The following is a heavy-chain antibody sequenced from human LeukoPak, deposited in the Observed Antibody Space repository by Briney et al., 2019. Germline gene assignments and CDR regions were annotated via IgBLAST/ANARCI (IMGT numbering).Heavy chain of an antibody. CDR3: ARDGRLIYSSSWLGAFDI. V-gene: IGHV4-59*01. Sequence: SETLSLTCAVYGGSFSGYYWSWIRQPPGKGLEWIGYIYYSGSTNYNPSLKSRVTISVDTSKNQFSLKLSSVTAADTAVYYCARDGRLIYSSSWLGAFDIWGQGTMVTVSS. CDR1: GGSFSGYY. CDR2: IYYSGST. D-gene: IGHD6-13*01. J-gene: IGHJ3*02.